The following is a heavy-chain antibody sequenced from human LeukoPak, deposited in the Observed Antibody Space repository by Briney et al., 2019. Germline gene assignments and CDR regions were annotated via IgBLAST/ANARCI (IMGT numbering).Heavy chain of an antibody. CDR1: GFTFSGSV. V-gene: IGHV3-73*01. CDR3: SVNYCSGGSCYML. J-gene: IGHJ4*02. CDR2: IRSKANSCAT. D-gene: IGHD2-15*01. Sequence: PGGSLRLSCAASGFTFSGSVMHWVRQASGKGLEWVGRIRSKANSCATAYAASVKGRFTISRDDSKNTAYLQMNSLKTEDTAVYYCSVNYCSGGSCYMLWGQGTLVTVSS.